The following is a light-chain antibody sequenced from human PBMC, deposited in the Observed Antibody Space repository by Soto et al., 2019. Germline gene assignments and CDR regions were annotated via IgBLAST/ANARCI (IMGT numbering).Light chain of an antibody. V-gene: IGKV1-39*01. Sequence: DLQMTQSPSSLSASVGDRVTITCRASQSISSYLNWYQQKPGKAPKLLIYAASSLQSGVPSRFSGSGSGTDFTLTISSLQPEDFATYYCQQSDSTLTWTFGQGTKVEIK. CDR3: QQSDSTLTWT. CDR2: AAS. CDR1: QSISSY. J-gene: IGKJ1*01.